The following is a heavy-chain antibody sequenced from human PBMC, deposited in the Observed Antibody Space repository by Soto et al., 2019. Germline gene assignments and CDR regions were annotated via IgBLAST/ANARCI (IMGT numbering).Heavy chain of an antibody. CDR1: VCTFGSYA. CDR3: AKIRWTISLQEEDAI. Sequence: QVQLVQSGAEVKKPGSSVKVSCKSSVCTFGSYAISWVRQAPGQGLEWMGGVIPIFGTPHYAQKFHGRVIITADIPTSTAYLELSSLKSADTAVYYCAKIRWTISLQEEDAIWGQGTLVTVSS. D-gene: IGHD2-15*01. CDR2: VIPIFGTP. V-gene: IGHV1-69*06. J-gene: IGHJ4*02.